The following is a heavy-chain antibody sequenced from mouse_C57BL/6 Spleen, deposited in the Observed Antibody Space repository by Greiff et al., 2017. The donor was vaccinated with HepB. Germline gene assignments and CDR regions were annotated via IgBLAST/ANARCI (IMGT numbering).Heavy chain of an antibody. J-gene: IGHJ1*03. D-gene: IGHD2-4*01. CDR1: GFSFNTYA. Sequence: EVKLMESGGGLVQPKGSLKLSCAASGFSFNTYAMNWVRQAPGKGLEWVARIRSKSNNYATYYADSVKDRFTISRDDSESMLYLQMNNLKTEDTAMYYCVRNYDYYWYFDVWGTGTTVTVSS. CDR3: VRNYDYYWYFDV. CDR2: IRSKSNNYAT. V-gene: IGHV10-1*01.